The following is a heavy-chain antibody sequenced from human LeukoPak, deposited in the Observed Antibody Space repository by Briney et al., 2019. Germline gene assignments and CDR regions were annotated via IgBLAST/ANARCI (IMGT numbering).Heavy chain of an antibody. D-gene: IGHD3-16*01. CDR1: GGSISSADYY. J-gene: IGHJ4*02. V-gene: IGHV4-30-4*08. CDR3: ASARRNYVAKRWLY. CDR2: IYYSGST. Sequence: PSQTLSLTCTVSGGSISSADYYWSWIRQPPGKGLECIGYIYYSGSTYYNPSLKSRVIMSIDTSKNQFSLKLSSVTASDTAVYYSASARRNYVAKRWLYWGQGTLVTVSP.